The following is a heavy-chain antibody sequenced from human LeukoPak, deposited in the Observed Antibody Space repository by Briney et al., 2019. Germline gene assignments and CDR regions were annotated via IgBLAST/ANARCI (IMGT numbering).Heavy chain of an antibody. V-gene: IGHV1-2*02. CDR1: GYTFTDYY. J-gene: IGHJ6*02. CDR2: INPNTDDT. CDR3: GTDHCTSSGCYEDYYYGMDV. Sequence: ASVKVSCKASGYTFTDYYIHWVRQAPGHGLEWMGWINPNTDDTNYAHSFQGRVTMTRDTSITTSYMELNRLTSDDTAVYFCGTDHCTSSGCYEDYYYGMDVWGQGTTVTVSS. D-gene: IGHD2-2*01.